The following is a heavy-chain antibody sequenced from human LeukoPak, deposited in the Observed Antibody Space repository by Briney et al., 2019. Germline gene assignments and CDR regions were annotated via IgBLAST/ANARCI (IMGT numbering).Heavy chain of an antibody. CDR3: ARDRSLNGGNSNGYFDS. D-gene: IGHD4-23*01. J-gene: IGHJ4*02. CDR1: AFIFSGHW. V-gene: IGHV3-23*01. Sequence: GGSLRLSCEGSAFIFSGHWMSWVRLTPGRGLEWVSVISTGGDNTYYTDSVKGRFTISRDNSKNTFYLQMNSLRAEDTAIYYCARDRSLNGGNSNGYFDSWDQGTLVTVSS. CDR2: ISTGGDNT.